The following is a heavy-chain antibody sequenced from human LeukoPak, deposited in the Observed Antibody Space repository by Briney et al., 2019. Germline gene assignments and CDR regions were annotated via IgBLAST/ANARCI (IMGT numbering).Heavy chain of an antibody. V-gene: IGHV4-61*02. Sequence: SETLSLTCTVSGGSISSGSYYWGWIRQPAGKGLEWIGRIYTSGSTNYNPSLKSRVTISVDTSKKQFSLKLSSVTAADTAVYYCASTKPGYSSGWPRNYYYYYMDVWGKGTTVTVSS. CDR2: IYTSGST. CDR1: GGSISSGSYY. J-gene: IGHJ6*03. CDR3: ASTKPGYSSGWPRNYYYYYMDV. D-gene: IGHD6-19*01.